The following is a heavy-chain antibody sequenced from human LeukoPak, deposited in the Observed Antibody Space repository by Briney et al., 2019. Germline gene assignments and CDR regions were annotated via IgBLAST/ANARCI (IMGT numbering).Heavy chain of an antibody. CDR3: AKAPVGYCSSTSCYTFDY. V-gene: IGHV3-23*01. J-gene: IGHJ4*02. CDR1: GFTFSSYA. Sequence: GGSLRLSCAASGFTFSSYAMSWVRQAPGKGLEWVSALSGSGGSTYYADSVKGRFTISRDNSKNTLHLQMNSLRAEDTAVYYCAKAPVGYCSSTSCYTFDYWGQGTLVTVSS. D-gene: IGHD2-2*02. CDR2: LSGSGGST.